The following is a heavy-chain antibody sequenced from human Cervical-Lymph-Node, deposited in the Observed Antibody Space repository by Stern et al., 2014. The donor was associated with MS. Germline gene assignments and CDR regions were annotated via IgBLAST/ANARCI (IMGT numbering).Heavy chain of an antibody. D-gene: IGHD6-13*01. CDR2: SYPGDPNP. J-gene: IGHJ3*02. Sequence: EVQLLQSGAEVKKPGESLKISCKGSGYRFTNSWIGWVRQMPGKGLEWMGISYPGDPNPRSRRSFQGQVTISADKSISTACVQWSSLKASDSAMYYCARRRLAAAGDAFDIWGQGTMVTVSP. V-gene: IGHV5-51*01. CDR1: GYRFTNSW. CDR3: ARRRLAAAGDAFDI.